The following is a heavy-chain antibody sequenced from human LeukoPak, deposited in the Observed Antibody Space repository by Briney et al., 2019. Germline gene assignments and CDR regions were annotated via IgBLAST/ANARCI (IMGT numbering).Heavy chain of an antibody. CDR1: GFTFSSFW. J-gene: IGHJ3*02. D-gene: IGHD3-10*01. Sequence: GGSLRLSCAASGFTFSSFWMHWVRQAPGKGLVWVSRINTDGSSTDYADSVKGRFTISRDNAKNTLYLQMNSLRAEDTAVYYCARKGNAFDIWGQGTMATVSS. V-gene: IGHV3-74*01. CDR2: INTDGSST. CDR3: ARKGNAFDI.